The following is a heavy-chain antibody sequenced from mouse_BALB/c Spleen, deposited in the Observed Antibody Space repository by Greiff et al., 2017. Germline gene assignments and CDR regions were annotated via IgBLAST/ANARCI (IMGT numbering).Heavy chain of an antibody. V-gene: IGHV5-4*02. Sequence: EVKLVESGGGLVKPGGSLKLSCAASGFTFSDYYMYWVRQTPEKRLGWVATISDGGSYTYYPDSVKGRFTISRDNAKNNLYLQMSSLKSEDTAMYYCARAGPFAYWGQGTLVTVSA. CDR1: GFTFSDYY. CDR3: ARAGPFAY. CDR2: ISDGGSYT. D-gene: IGHD4-1*01. J-gene: IGHJ3*01.